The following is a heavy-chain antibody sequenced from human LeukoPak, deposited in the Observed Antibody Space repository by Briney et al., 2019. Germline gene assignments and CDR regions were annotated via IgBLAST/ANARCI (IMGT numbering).Heavy chain of an antibody. CDR1: GFTFSSYG. J-gene: IGHJ6*03. CDR2: ISGSGGST. CDR3: SRVRGEYSSSGAYYYYYMDV. V-gene: IGHV3-23*01. Sequence: GGTLRLSCAASGFTFSSYGMSWVRQAPGKGLEWVSGISGSGGSTYYADSVKGRFTISRDNSKNTLYLQMNSLRAEDTAVYYCSRVRGEYSSSGAYYYYYMDVWGKGTTVTVSS. D-gene: IGHD6-6*01.